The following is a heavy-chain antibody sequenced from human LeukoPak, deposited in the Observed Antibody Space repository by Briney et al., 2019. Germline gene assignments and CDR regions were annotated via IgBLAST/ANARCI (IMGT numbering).Heavy chain of an antibody. CDR2: ISGSGGST. V-gene: IGHV3-23*01. CDR1: GFTFSSYA. Sequence: GGSLRLSCEASGFTFSSYAMSWVRQAPRKGLEWVSAISGSGGSTYHADSVKGRFTIPRDNSKNTLYLQMHSLRAEDTAVYYCAKGEMAMIRYNWFDPWGQGTLVIVSS. J-gene: IGHJ5*02. CDR3: AKGEMAMIRYNWFDP. D-gene: IGHD5-24*01.